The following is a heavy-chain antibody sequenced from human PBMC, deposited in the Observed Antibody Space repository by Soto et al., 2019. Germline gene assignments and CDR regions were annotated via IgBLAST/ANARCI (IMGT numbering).Heavy chain of an antibody. CDR3: ARGADYDSSGIRLNWFDP. Sequence: ESGGGLVHPGGSLRLSCAASGFTFSSYSMNWVRQAPGKGLEWVSYISSSSSTIYYADSVKGRFTISRDNAKNSLYLQMNSLRDEDTAVYYCARGADYDSSGIRLNWFDPWGQGTLVTVSS. CDR2: ISSSSSTI. V-gene: IGHV3-48*02. CDR1: GFTFSSYS. J-gene: IGHJ5*02. D-gene: IGHD3-22*01.